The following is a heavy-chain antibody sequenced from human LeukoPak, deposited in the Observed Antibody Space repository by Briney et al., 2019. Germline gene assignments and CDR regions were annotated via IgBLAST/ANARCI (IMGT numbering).Heavy chain of an antibody. V-gene: IGHV1-69*05. D-gene: IGHD6-13*01. CDR1: GGTFSSYD. CDR3: ARDRVGSSWYYFDY. CDR2: IIPIFGTA. Sequence: ASVKVSCKASGGTFSSYDISWVRQAPGQGLEWMGGIIPIFGTANYAQKFQGRVTMTRDTSTSTVYMELSSLRSEDTAVYYCARDRVGSSWYYFDYWGQGTLVTVSS. J-gene: IGHJ4*02.